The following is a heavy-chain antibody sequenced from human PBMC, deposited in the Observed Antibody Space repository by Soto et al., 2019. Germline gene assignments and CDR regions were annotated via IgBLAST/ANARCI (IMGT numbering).Heavy chain of an antibody. D-gene: IGHD3-9*01. CDR2: MNPNSGNT. CDR3: AREGIPHYDILTGYYNHFDY. V-gene: IGHV1-8*01. J-gene: IGHJ4*02. CDR1: GYTFTSYD. Sequence: ASVKVSCKDSGYTFTSYDINWVRQATGKGLEWMGWMNPNSGNTGYAQKIQGRVTMTRNTSISTAYMELSSLRSENTAVYYCAREGIPHYDILTGYYNHFDYWGQGTLVTVSS.